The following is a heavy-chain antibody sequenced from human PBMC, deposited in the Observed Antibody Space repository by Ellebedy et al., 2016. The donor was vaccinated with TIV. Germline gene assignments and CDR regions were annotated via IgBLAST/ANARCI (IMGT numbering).Heavy chain of an antibody. J-gene: IGHJ4*02. CDR3: ARRAVAGGTFDY. CDR2: IYYSGST. CDR1: GGSISSYY. Sequence: SETLSLXXTVSGGSISSYYWSWIRQPPGKGLEWIGYIYYSGSTNYNPSLKSRVTISVDTSKNQFSLKLSSVTAADTAVYYCARRAVAGGTFDYWGQGTLVTVSS. V-gene: IGHV4-59*08. D-gene: IGHD6-19*01.